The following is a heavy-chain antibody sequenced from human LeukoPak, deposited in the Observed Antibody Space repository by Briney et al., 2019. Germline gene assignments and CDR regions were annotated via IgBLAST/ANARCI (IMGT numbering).Heavy chain of an antibody. CDR3: ARGEGGYCSGGSCYGVNPYRFDY. CDR1: GGTFSSYA. CDR2: IIPIFGTA. V-gene: IGHV1-69*13. Sequence: SVKVSCKASGGTFSSYAISWVRQAPGQGLEWMGGIIPIFGTANYAQKFQGRVTITADESTSTAYMELSSLRSEDTAVYYCARGEGGYCSGGSCYGVNPYRFDYWGQGTLVTVSS. D-gene: IGHD2-15*01. J-gene: IGHJ4*02.